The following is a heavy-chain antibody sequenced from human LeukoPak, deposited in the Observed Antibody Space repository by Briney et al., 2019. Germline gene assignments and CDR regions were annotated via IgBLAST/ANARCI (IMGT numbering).Heavy chain of an antibody. CDR2: ISWNSGSI. D-gene: IGHD1/OR15-1a*01. V-gene: IGHV3-9*03. J-gene: IGHJ6*03. CDR1: GFTLSNAW. CDR3: AKAGTRNYYYYYMDV. Sequence: SGGSLRLSRAASGFTLSNAWMNWVRQAPGKGLEWVSGISWNSGSIGYADSVKGRFTISRDNAKNSLYLQMNSLRAEDMALYYCAKAGTRNYYYYYMDVWGKGTTVTVSS.